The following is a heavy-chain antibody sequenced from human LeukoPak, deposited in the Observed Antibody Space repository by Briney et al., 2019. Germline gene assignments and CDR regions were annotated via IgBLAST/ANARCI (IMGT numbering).Heavy chain of an antibody. CDR2: INHSGST. Sequence: SETLSLTCAVYGGSFSGYYWSWIRQPPGKGLEWIGEINHSGSTNYNPSLKSRVTISVDTSKNQFSLKLSSVTAADTAVYYCATLMTTALDYWGQGTLVTVSS. J-gene: IGHJ4*02. V-gene: IGHV4-34*01. CDR3: ATLMTTALDY. D-gene: IGHD4-17*01. CDR1: GGSFSGYY.